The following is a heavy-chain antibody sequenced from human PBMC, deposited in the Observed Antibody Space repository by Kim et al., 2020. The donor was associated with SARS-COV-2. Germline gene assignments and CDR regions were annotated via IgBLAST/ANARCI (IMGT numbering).Heavy chain of an antibody. CDR3: ARDLTNWNFNLGAFDI. V-gene: IGHV6-1*01. Sequence: SQTLSLTCAISGDSVSSNSAAWNWIRQSPSRGLEWLGRTYYRSKWYNDYAVSVKSRITINPDTSKNQFSLQLNSVTPEDTAVYYCARDLTNWNFNLGAFDIWGQGTMVTVSS. CDR1: GDSVSSNSAA. J-gene: IGHJ3*02. CDR2: TYYRSKWYN. D-gene: IGHD1-20*01.